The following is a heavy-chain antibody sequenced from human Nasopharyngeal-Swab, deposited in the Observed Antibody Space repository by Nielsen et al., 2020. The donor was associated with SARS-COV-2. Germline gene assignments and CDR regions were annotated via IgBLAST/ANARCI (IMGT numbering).Heavy chain of an antibody. CDR3: AKLYGGNFELWGG. Sequence: WIRQPPGKGLEWVSLISGDGGGTYYADSVKGRFTISRDNSKSSLYLQMNGLRTEDTALYYCAKLYGGNFELWGGWGQGTLVTVSS. V-gene: IGHV3-43*02. CDR2: ISGDGGGT. J-gene: IGHJ4*02. D-gene: IGHD4-23*01.